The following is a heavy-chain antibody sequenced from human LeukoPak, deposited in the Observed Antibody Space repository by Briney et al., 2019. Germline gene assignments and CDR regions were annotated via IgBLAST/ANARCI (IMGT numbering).Heavy chain of an antibody. CDR2: IYTSGST. J-gene: IGHJ4*02. D-gene: IGHD4-23*01. CDR3: ARHLRWGRGSD. CDR1: GGSISSGSYY. V-gene: IGHV4-61*02. Sequence: SETLSLTCTVSGGSISSGSYYWSWIRQPAGKGLEWIGRIYTSGSTNYNPSLKSRVTISVDTSKNQFSLKLSSVTAADTAVYYCARHLRWGRGSDWGQGTLVTVSS.